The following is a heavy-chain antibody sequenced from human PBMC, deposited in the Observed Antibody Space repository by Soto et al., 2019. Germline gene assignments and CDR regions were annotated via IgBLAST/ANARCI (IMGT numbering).Heavy chain of an antibody. J-gene: IGHJ3*02. CDR1: GGSISVYY. CDR3: ARESSSRSRDAFDI. CDR2: VYDNGRP. V-gene: IGHV4-59*01. Sequence: ETLSLTCTLSGGSISVYYWSWIRQSPRQGLEWIGYVYDNGRPYYSPSLKSRVTISADTSKNQISLKLSSVTAADTAVYYCARESSSRSRDAFDIWGQGTMVTVSS. D-gene: IGHD3-22*01.